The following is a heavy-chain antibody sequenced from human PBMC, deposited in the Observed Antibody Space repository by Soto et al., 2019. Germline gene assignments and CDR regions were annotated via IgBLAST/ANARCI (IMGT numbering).Heavy chain of an antibody. CDR1: GFTFSSYA. V-gene: IGHV3-74*01. J-gene: IGHJ4*02. CDR2: ISGDGSST. Sequence: GGSLRLSCAASGFTFSSYAMSWVRQAPGKGLEWVSAISGDGSSTSYADSVKGRFIISRDNAKNTLYLRMNSLRAEDTAVYYCARPRYDSSGTPFDHWGQGTLVTVSS. CDR3: ARPRYDSSGTPFDH. D-gene: IGHD3-22*01.